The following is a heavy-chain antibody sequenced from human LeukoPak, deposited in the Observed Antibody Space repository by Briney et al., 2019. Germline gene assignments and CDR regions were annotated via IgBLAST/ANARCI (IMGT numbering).Heavy chain of an antibody. D-gene: IGHD3-10*01. V-gene: IGHV3-30*18. CDR2: IPYDGSNK. CDR1: GFTFSSYG. Sequence: GGSLRLSCAASGFTFSSYGMHWVRQAPGKGLEWVAVIPYDGSNKYYADSVKGRFTISKDNSKNTLYLQMNSLRAEDTAVYYCAKDTSMVRGVMNGMDVWGKGTTVTVSS. J-gene: IGHJ6*04. CDR3: AKDTSMVRGVMNGMDV.